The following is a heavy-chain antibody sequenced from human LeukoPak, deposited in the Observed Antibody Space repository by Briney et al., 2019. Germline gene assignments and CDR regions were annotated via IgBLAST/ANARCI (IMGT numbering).Heavy chain of an antibody. D-gene: IGHD3-22*01. J-gene: IGHJ3*02. Sequence: GGSLRLSCAASGFTVSSNYMSWVRQAPGKGLEWVSVIYCGGSTYYADSVKGRFTVSRDNSKNTLYLQMNSLRAEDTAVYYCARAPFTYDSSGDSFDIWGQGTMVTVSS. V-gene: IGHV3-66*01. CDR2: IYCGGST. CDR3: ARAPFTYDSSGDSFDI. CDR1: GFTVSSNY.